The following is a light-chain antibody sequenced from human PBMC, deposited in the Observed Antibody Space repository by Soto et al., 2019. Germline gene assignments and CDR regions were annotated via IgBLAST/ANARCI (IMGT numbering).Light chain of an antibody. J-gene: IGKJ5*01. CDR1: QSITTW. CDR2: EAT. V-gene: IGKV1-5*03. Sequence: DIQMTQSPATLSASAGERATITCRASQSITTWLAWYQQKPGKAPKLLIYEATNWQSGFPSRFSGSGSGAEFSLTISSLQPDDFATYCCQQYNDCQYTFGQGTRLEIK. CDR3: QQYNDCQYT.